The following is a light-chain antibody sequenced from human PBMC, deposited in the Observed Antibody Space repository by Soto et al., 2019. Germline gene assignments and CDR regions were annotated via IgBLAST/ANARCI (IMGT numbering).Light chain of an antibody. J-gene: IGKJ5*01. CDR1: QDIAKN. CDR3: QQYDNLLPIT. Sequence: IQMTQSPSSLSASVGDRVTITCQASQDIAKNLNWYQQKPGKAPKLLIYDASSLQTVVPSRFSGSGSATHFTFTISSLQSEDIATYYCQQYDNLLPITFGQGTRLEIK. CDR2: DAS. V-gene: IGKV1-33*01.